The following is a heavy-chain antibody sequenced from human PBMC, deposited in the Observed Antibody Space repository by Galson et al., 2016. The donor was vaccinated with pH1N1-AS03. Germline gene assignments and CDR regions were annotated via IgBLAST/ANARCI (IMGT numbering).Heavy chain of an antibody. CDR2: RSYEGTTK. V-gene: IGHV3-30-3*01. D-gene: IGHD6-13*01. CDR1: GFIFTHYS. Sequence: SLRLSCAASGFIFTHYSMHWVRQAPGKGLEWVAVRSYEGTTKYYADTVKGRLTISRDNSKNTLYLQMNSLITEDTALYYCTREEGGFGSNWLQTDAFDIWGQGTMVTVSS. J-gene: IGHJ3*02. CDR3: TREEGGFGSNWLQTDAFDI.